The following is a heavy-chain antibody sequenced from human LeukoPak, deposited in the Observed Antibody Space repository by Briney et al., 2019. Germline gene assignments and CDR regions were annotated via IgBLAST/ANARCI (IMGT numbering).Heavy chain of an antibody. CDR2: ISYDGSTK. CDR3: AKDLSTKWSLDY. Sequence: GGSLRLSCAASGFPFSSNGMHWVGQAPAKGLEWVAFISYDGSTKYYADPVRGRFTSSRNNSKNTLYLQMNTLRAEDTTVYYCAKDLSTKWSLDYWGQGTLVTVSS. J-gene: IGHJ4*02. V-gene: IGHV3-30*18. D-gene: IGHD2-2*01. CDR1: GFPFSSNG.